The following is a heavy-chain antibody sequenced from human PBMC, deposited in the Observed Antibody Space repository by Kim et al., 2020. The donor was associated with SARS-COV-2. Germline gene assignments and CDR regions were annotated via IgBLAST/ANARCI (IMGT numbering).Heavy chain of an antibody. J-gene: IGHJ3*02. CDR1: GGSISSYY. CDR2: IYYSGST. D-gene: IGHD5-12*01. Sequence: SETLSLTCTVSGGSISSYYWSWIRQPPGKGLEWIGYIYYSGSTNYNPSLKSRVTISVDTSKNQFSLKLSSVTAADTAVYYCARAGEDGYKSYAFDIWGQGTMVTVSS. CDR3: ARAGEDGYKSYAFDI. V-gene: IGHV4-59*01.